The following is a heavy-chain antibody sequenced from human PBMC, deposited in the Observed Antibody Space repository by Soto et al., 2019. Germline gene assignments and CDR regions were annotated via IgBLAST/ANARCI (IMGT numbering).Heavy chain of an antibody. D-gene: IGHD3-10*01. V-gene: IGHV4-34*01. Sequence: SETLSLTCAVYGGSFSGYYWSWIRQPPGKGLEWIGEINHSGSTNYNPSLKSRVTISVDTSKNQFSLKLSSVTAADTAVYYCARAEGYYYGSGSYFWAIDYWGQGTLVTVSS. CDR3: ARAEGYYYGSGSYFWAIDY. CDR1: GGSFSGYY. CDR2: INHSGST. J-gene: IGHJ4*02.